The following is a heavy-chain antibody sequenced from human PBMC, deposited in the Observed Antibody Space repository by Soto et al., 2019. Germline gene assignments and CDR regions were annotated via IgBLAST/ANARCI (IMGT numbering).Heavy chain of an antibody. D-gene: IGHD6-19*01. J-gene: IGHJ4*02. CDR2: IKQDGSEK. Sequence: GGSLRLSCAASGFTFSSYWMSWVRQAPGKGLEWVANIKQDGSEKYYVDSVKGRFTISRDNAKNSLYLQMNSLRAEDTAVYYCARDLGIAVAVSEYYFDYWGQGTLVTVSS. V-gene: IGHV3-7*01. CDR1: GFTFSSYW. CDR3: ARDLGIAVAVSEYYFDY.